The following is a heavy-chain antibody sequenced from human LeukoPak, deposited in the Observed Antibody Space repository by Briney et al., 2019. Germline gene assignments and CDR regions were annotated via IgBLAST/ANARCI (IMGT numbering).Heavy chain of an antibody. J-gene: IGHJ4*02. CDR2: INPNSGGT. CDR3: ARARGGEWLLFEGVDY. D-gene: IGHD3-3*01. Sequence: ASVKVSCKASGYTFTSYYMHWVRQAPGQGLEWMGWINPNSGGTNYAQRFQGRVTIIRDTSISTDYMELSRLRDDDTAVYYCARARGGEWLLFEGVDYWGQGTLVTVSS. CDR1: GYTFTSYY. V-gene: IGHV1-2*02.